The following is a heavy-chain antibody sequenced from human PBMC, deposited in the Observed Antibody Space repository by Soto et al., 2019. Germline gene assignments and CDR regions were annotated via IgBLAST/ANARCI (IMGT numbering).Heavy chain of an antibody. V-gene: IGHV3-20*04. CDR2: INWNGDST. Sequence: EVQLVESGGGVVRPGGSLRLSCAASGFTFDDYGMSWVRQAPGKGLEWVSGINWNGDSTGYATSVTGRFTISRDNAKNSLYLQMNSLRAEDTALYYCARGAIYCTGGNCYPVYWGQGTLVTVSS. J-gene: IGHJ4*02. CDR3: ARGAIYCTGGNCYPVY. D-gene: IGHD2-15*01. CDR1: GFTFDDYG.